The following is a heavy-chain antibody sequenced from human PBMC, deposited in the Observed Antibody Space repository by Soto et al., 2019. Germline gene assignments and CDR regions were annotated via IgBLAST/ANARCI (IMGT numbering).Heavy chain of an antibody. Sequence: EVQLLESGGGLVRPGGSLRLSCVASTFTFTDYAMSWVRQAPGEGLEWVSGINGSGGTTYYAEAVKGRFSISRDNSKKTLYLHLNNLRVEDTAIYYCATISDRGIAAALDSWGQGTLVTVSS. D-gene: IGHD6-13*01. V-gene: IGHV3-23*01. J-gene: IGHJ4*02. CDR3: ATISDRGIAAALDS. CDR1: TFTFTDYA. CDR2: INGSGGTT.